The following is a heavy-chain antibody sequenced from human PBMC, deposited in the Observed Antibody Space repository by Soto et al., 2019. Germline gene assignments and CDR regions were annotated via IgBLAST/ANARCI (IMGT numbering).Heavy chain of an antibody. CDR2: IKQDGRGK. V-gene: IGHV3-7*03. D-gene: IGHD6-6*01. Sequence: EVQLVESGGGLVQPGGSLRLSCAASGFTFGSFWMSWVRQAPGKGLEWVANIKQDGRGKYYVDSVKGRFTISRDNAKNSLYLQMNSLRAEDTAVYYCARVGSSSSVDYWGQGTLVTVSS. CDR1: GFTFGSFW. CDR3: ARVGSSSSVDY. J-gene: IGHJ4*02.